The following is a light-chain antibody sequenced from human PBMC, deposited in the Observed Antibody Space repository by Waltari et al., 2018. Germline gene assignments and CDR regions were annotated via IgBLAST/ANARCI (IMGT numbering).Light chain of an antibody. CDR2: RAS. CDR3: QQYDSYSTT. J-gene: IGKJ4*01. CDR1: QSISVW. Sequence: DIQMTQSPSTLSASVGDRVTSTCRASQSISVWLAWYQQKPGRAPKLLIFRASSLESGVPSRFSGSGSGTEFTLTISSLQPDDFATYYCQQYDSYSTTFGGGTKVEIK. V-gene: IGKV1-5*03.